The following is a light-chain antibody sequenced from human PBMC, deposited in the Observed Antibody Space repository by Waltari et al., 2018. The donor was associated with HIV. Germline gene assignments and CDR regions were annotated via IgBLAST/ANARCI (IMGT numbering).Light chain of an antibody. CDR3: QQYNNWPPVT. CDR1: QGVASD. V-gene: IGKV3-15*01. CDR2: GAS. J-gene: IGKJ3*01. Sequence: IVMTQSPATLSVSPGERATLSCRASQGVASDLAWYQQKPGQAPRILICGASTRATGIPARFSGSGSGTEFTLTISSLQSEDFAVYYCQQYNNWPPVTFGPGTKVDIK.